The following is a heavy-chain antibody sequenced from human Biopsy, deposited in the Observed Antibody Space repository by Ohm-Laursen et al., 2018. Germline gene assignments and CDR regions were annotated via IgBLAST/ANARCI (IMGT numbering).Heavy chain of an antibody. CDR1: GGTLITYA. CDR3: ASLEDRTFDK. V-gene: IGHV1-69*04. CDR2: IIPILHVP. J-gene: IGHJ4*02. Sequence: GSSVKVSCKASGGTLITYAISWVRQAPGQGLEWMGRIIPILHVPTYAQSFQGRVTISVDKSTSTAYMELSGLRSEDTAVYYCASLEDRTFDKWGQGTLVTVSS.